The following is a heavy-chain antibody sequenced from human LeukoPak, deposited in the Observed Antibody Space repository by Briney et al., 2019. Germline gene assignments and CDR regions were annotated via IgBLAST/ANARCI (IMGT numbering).Heavy chain of an antibody. D-gene: IGHD4-17*01. V-gene: IGHV4-59*02. Sequence: SETLSLTCSVSGDSVSSYYWSRIRQPPGKGLEWIGYISSGNTNYNPSLKSRVTISVDTSKNQFSLSLNSVTAADTAVYYCARIDYGDYNFYYYYMDVWGKGTTVTVSS. CDR2: ISSGNT. J-gene: IGHJ6*03. CDR3: ARIDYGDYNFYYYYMDV. CDR1: GDSVSSYY.